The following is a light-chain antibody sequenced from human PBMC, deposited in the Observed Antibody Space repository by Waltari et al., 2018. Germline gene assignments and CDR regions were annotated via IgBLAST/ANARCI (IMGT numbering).Light chain of an antibody. CDR2: GAS. Sequence: EIVLTQSPGTLSLSPGDRATLSCRASQSVSSTYLAWYQQKPGQAPGLLIYGASSRATGSPDRFSGSGSGTDFTLTISRLEPEDFAVYYCQHYSSSSWTFGQGTKVEIK. J-gene: IGKJ1*01. CDR3: QHYSSSSWT. V-gene: IGKV3-20*01. CDR1: QSVSSTY.